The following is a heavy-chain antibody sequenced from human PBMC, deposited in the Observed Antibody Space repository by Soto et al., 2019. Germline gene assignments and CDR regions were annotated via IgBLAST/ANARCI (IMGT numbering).Heavy chain of an antibody. CDR3: ARDPLPYSSGWYNY. V-gene: IGHV1-69*04. D-gene: IGHD6-19*01. CDR1: GGTFSSYT. J-gene: IGHJ4*02. CDR2: IIPILGIA. Sequence: SVKVSCKASGGTFSSYTISWVRQAPGQGLEWMGRIIPILGIANYAQKFQGRVTITADKSTSTAYMELSSLRSEDTAVYYCARDPLPYSSGWYNYWGQGTLVTVSS.